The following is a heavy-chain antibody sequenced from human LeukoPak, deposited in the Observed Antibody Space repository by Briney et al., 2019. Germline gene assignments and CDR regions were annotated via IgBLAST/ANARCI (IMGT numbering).Heavy chain of an antibody. V-gene: IGHV3-23*01. J-gene: IGHJ4*02. Sequence: GGSLRLSCAASGFTFSTYAMSWVRQAPGKGLEWVSIISGRDGYTHYADAVEGRSTISRDNSKNTLYLQMNSLRAEDTAVYYCARENGHFDYWGQGTLVTVSS. D-gene: IGHD2-8*01. CDR1: GFTFSTYA. CDR2: ISGRDGYT. CDR3: ARENGHFDY.